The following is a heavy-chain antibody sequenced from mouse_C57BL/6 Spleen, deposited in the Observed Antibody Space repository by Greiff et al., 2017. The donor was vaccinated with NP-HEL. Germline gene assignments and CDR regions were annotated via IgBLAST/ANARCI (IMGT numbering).Heavy chain of an antibody. CDR1: GFTFSSYA. V-gene: IGHV5-4*01. D-gene: IGHD4-1*01. Sequence: EVQRVESGGGLVKPGGSLKLSCAASGFTFSSYAMSWVRQTPEKRLELVATISDGGSYTYYPDNVKGRFTISRDNAKNNLYLQMSHLKSEDTAMYYCARELTGYFDYWGQGTTLTVSS. CDR2: ISDGGSYT. J-gene: IGHJ2*01. CDR3: ARELTGYFDY.